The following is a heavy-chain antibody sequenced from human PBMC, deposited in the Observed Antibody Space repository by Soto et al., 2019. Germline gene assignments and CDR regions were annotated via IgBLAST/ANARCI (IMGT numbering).Heavy chain of an antibody. D-gene: IGHD2-8*01. J-gene: IGHJ5*01. V-gene: IGHV6-1*01. Sequence: QVQLQQSGPGLVKPSQTLSLTCAISGESVSTNSATWDWIRQSPSRGLAWLGRTSYRSKWYHDYAVSGKRRITINADTSNYQVPLQLNSVSPDDTAVYYCARLIGDSWLDSWGQGTLVTVSS. CDR1: GESVSTNSAT. CDR3: ARLIGDSWLDS. CDR2: TSYRSKWYH.